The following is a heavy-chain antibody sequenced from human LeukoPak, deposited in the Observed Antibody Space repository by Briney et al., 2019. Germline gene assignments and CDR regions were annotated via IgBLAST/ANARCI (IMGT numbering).Heavy chain of an antibody. CDR2: IRSETDGGTP. CDR3: TTPTFH. J-gene: IGHJ1*01. V-gene: IGHV3-15*01. Sequence: GGSLRLSCAASGFTFNNYAMSWVRQAPGKGLEWVGHIRSETDGGTPDYAAPVKGRFTISRDDSKNTLYLQMNSLKTEDTAVYYCTTPTFHWGQGTLVTVSS. D-gene: IGHD2/OR15-2a*01. CDR1: GFTFNNYA.